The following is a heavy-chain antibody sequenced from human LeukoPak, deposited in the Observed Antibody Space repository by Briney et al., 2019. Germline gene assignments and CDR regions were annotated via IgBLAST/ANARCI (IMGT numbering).Heavy chain of an antibody. V-gene: IGHV3-74*03. CDR3: ARRDCSGGTCYSAY. D-gene: IGHD2-15*01. Sequence: EGSLRLSCAASGFTFSNYWMHWVRQAPGKGLVWVSRINSDGSSTTYADSVKGRFTISRDNAKNTLYLQMNSLRAEDTAVYYCARRDCSGGTCYSAYWGQGTLVTVSS. CDR2: INSDGSST. CDR1: GFTFSNYW. J-gene: IGHJ4*02.